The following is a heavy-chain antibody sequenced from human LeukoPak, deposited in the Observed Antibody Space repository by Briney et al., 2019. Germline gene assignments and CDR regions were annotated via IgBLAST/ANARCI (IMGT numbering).Heavy chain of an antibody. CDR1: GGSISSSSYY. Sequence: SETLSLTCTVSGGSISSSSYYWGWIRQPPGKGLEWIGSIYYSGSTYYNPSLKSRVTISVDTSKNQFSLKLSSVTAADTAVYYCARAGIAKAPLRATPFAYWGQGTLVTVSS. J-gene: IGHJ4*02. CDR2: IYYSGST. CDR3: ARAGIAKAPLRATPFAY. V-gene: IGHV4-39*07. D-gene: IGHD1-26*01.